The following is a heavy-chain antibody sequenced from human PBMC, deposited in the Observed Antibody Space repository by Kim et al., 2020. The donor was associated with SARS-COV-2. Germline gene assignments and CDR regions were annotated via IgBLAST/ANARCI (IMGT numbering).Heavy chain of an antibody. V-gene: IGHV3-21*04. Sequence: YADSVKGRLPIPRDNARASLYLQMNSLRAEDTAVYYCARVLTSGWSYFDYWGQGTLVTVSS. D-gene: IGHD6-19*01. CDR3: ARVLTSGWSYFDY. J-gene: IGHJ4*02.